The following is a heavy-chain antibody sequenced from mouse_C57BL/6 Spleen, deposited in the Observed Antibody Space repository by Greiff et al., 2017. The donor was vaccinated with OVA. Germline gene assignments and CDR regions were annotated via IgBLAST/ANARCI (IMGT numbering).Heavy chain of an antibody. J-gene: IGHJ4*01. CDR3: ERSHRSLYYAKDY. CDR2: IGPGSGST. Sequence: QVHVKQSGAELVKPGASVKISCKASGYTFTDYYINWVKQRPGQGLEWIGKIGPGSGSTYYNEKFKGKATLTADKSSSTAYMQLSSLTSEESAVYFCERSHRSLYYAKDYWGQGTSVTVSS. D-gene: IGHD6-1*01. CDR1: GYTFTDYY. V-gene: IGHV1-77*01.